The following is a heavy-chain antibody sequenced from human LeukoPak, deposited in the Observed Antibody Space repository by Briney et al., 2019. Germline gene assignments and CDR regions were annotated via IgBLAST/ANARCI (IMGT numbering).Heavy chain of an antibody. J-gene: IGHJ4*02. V-gene: IGHV3-23*01. CDR3: AKGPLLDIVVVQTGFDY. D-gene: IGHD2-2*03. CDR2: ISGSGGST. Sequence: GGSLRLSCAASGFTFSSYAMSWVRQAPGKGLEGVSAISGSGGSTYYADSVKGRFTISRDNSKNTLYLQMNSLRAEDTAVYYCAKGPLLDIVVVQTGFDYWGQGTLVTVSS. CDR1: GFTFSSYA.